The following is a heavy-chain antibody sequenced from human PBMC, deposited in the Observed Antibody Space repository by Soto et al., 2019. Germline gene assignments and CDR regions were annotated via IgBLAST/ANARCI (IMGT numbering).Heavy chain of an antibody. D-gene: IGHD1-26*01. V-gene: IGHV3-30*04. CDR2: ISYDGRNK. Sequence: LRLSCAASGFTLSDYTIHWVRQAPGKGLEWVAVISYDGRNKYYVESVKGRFTISRDNSKNNLYLQMNGLRVEDTAVYYCGSSDSQGAIDYWGQRTLVAVSS. J-gene: IGHJ4*02. CDR1: GFTLSDYT. CDR3: GSSDSQGAIDY.